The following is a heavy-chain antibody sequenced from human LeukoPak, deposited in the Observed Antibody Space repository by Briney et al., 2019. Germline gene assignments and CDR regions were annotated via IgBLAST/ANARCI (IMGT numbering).Heavy chain of an antibody. CDR2: ISSSGSTI. CDR1: GFTFSSYE. Sequence: GGSLRLSCAASGFTFSSYEMNWVRQAPGKGLEWVSYISSSGSTIYYADSVKGRFTISRDNAKNTVDLQMNSLRAEDTAIYYCAKDDAWVRYQDWGQGTVVTVSS. CDR3: AKDDAWVRYQD. J-gene: IGHJ4*02. V-gene: IGHV3-48*03. D-gene: IGHD3-9*01.